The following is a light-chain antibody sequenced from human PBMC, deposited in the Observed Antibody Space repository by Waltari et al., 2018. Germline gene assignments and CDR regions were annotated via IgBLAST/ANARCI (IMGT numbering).Light chain of an antibody. V-gene: IGKV4-1*01. J-gene: IGKJ3*01. CDR2: WAS. CDR3: QHYDNIPRT. CDR1: QSVLYSYISKNY. Sequence: DFVMTESPDSLAVSLGERATINCKPSQSVLYSYISKNYLAWYQQKPGQPPKMIIYWASTRETGVPARFSGSGSGTEFTLTISNLQAEDVAVYYCQHYDNIPRTFGPGTKVDIK.